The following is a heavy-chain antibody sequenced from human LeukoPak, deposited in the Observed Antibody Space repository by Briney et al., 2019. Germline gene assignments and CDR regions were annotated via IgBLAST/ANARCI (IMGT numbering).Heavy chain of an antibody. CDR3: ARDWGGDQRVY. CDR1: GFTFSSYR. CDR2: ISSSSSYI. D-gene: IGHD7-27*01. Sequence: GGSLRLSCAASGFTFSSYRMNWVRQAPGKGLEWVSSISSSSSYIYYADSVKGRFTISRDNAKNSLYLQMNSLRAEDTAVYYCARDWGGDQRVYWGQGTLVTVSS. J-gene: IGHJ4*02. V-gene: IGHV3-21*01.